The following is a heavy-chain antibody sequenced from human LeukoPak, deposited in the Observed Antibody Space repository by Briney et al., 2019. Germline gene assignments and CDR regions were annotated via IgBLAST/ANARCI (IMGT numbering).Heavy chain of an antibody. CDR2: IYHSGST. V-gene: IGHV4-30-2*01. Sequence: SETLSLTCTVSGGSISSGGYYWSWIRQPPGKGLEWIGYIYHSGSTYYNPSLKSRVTLSVDRSKNQFSLKLGSVTAADTAVYYCARAVDLVTIFGVDRHFDYWGQGTLVTVSS. CDR1: GGSISSGGYY. D-gene: IGHD3-3*01. J-gene: IGHJ4*02. CDR3: ARAVDLVTIFGVDRHFDY.